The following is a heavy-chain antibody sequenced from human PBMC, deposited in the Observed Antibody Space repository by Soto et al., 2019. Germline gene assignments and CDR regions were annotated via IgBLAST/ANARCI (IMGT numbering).Heavy chain of an antibody. D-gene: IGHD6-6*01. CDR1: GGSVSSGSYY. V-gene: IGHV4-61*01. J-gene: IGHJ6*02. CDR3: ARGIGYSSSSLYYCYYGMDV. Sequence: KSSETLSLTCTVSGGSVSSGSYYWSWIRQPPGKGLEWIGYIYYSGSTNYNPSLKSRVTISVDTSKNQFSLKLSSVTAADTAVYYCARGIGYSSSSLYYCYYGMDVWGQGTTVTVSS. CDR2: IYYSGST.